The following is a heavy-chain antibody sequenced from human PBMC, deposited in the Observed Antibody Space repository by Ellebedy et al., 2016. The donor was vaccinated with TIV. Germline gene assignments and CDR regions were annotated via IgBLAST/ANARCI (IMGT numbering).Heavy chain of an antibody. D-gene: IGHD2-8*01. J-gene: IGHJ4*02. CDR3: TLMVFAIGGLDY. CDR1: GFTFSNAW. V-gene: IGHV3-15*07. Sequence: PGGSLRLSCAASGFTFSNAWMNWVRQAPGKGLEWVGRIKSKTDGGTTDYAAPVKGRFTISRDDSKNTLYLQMNSLKTEDTAVYYCTLMVFAIGGLDYWGQGTLVTVSS. CDR2: IKSKTDGGTT.